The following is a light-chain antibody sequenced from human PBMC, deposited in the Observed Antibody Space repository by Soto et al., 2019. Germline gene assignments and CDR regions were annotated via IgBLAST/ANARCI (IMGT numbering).Light chain of an antibody. CDR1: QSVMSNY. Sequence: EVVLTHSPGSLSLSPVERATLSFSASQSVMSNYLSWYQQKPGQPPRLLIYGASSRATGIPDRFSGSGSGTDFTLTISRLEPEDFAVYYCQQRNTWPPITFGQGTRLEIK. CDR2: GAS. CDR3: QQRNTWPPIT. J-gene: IGKJ5*01. V-gene: IGKV3D-20*02.